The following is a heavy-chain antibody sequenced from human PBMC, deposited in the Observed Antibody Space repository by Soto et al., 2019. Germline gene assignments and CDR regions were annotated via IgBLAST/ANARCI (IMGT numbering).Heavy chain of an antibody. Sequence: QVQLVQSGAEVKTPGSSLKVSCKVSGSRFSNYVISWVRQAPGHGLEWLGRIIPIFNSTKYAQSFQGRVTITEDKSTITASLELSSLRSDDTAVYYCAREGRGKKAGYNGLVSLGYWGQGTLVTVSS. CDR1: GSRFSNYV. D-gene: IGHD2-2*02. CDR3: AREGRGKKAGYNGLVSLGY. V-gene: IGHV1-69*06. CDR2: IIPIFNST. J-gene: IGHJ4*02.